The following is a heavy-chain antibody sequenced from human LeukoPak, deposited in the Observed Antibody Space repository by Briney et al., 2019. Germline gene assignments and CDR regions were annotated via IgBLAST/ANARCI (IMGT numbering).Heavy chain of an antibody. V-gene: IGHV1-58*01. D-gene: IGHD3-22*01. CDR3: ARRDSGGYCFDY. J-gene: IGHJ4*02. CDR2: IVVGSGNT. CDR1: GFTFTSSA. Sequence: SVKVSCKASGFTFTSSAVQWVRQARGQRLEWIGWIVVGSGNTNYAQKFQERVTITRDMSTSTAYMELSSLRAEDTAVYYCARRDSGGYCFDYWGQGTLVTVSS.